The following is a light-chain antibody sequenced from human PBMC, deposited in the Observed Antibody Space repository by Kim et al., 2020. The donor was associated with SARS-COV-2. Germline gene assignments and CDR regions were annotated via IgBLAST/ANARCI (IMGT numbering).Light chain of an antibody. V-gene: IGKV3-20*01. CDR2: GAS. Sequence: LSPGERATLSCRASQSVSSNYLAWYQQKPGQAPRLLIYGASYRITGIPDRFTGSGSGTDFTLTIIRLEPEDFAVYFCQQYATSPLTFGGGTKLEIK. J-gene: IGKJ4*01. CDR1: QSVSSNY. CDR3: QQYATSPLT.